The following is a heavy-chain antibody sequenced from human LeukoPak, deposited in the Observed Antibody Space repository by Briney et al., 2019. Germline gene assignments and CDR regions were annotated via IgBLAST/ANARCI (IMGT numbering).Heavy chain of an antibody. J-gene: IGHJ5*02. Sequence: GGSLRLSCAASGFIFNNYGLIWVRQAPGKGQEWVSAISNDGGGTNYADFVRGRFTISRDNSKNTLFLQMNSLRAEDTALYYCAKGSSGYFADLWGQGTLVTVSS. CDR3: AKGSSGYFADL. V-gene: IGHV3-23*01. CDR2: ISNDGGGT. CDR1: GFIFNNYG. D-gene: IGHD3-22*01.